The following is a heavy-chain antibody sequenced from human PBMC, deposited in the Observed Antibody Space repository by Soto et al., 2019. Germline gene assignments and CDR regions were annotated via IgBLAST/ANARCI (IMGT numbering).Heavy chain of an antibody. V-gene: IGHV1-24*01. D-gene: IGHD2-15*01. J-gene: IGHJ6*02. CDR3: ATHIKGWWSPMDV. Sequence: ASVKVSCKVSGYTLTELSMHWVRQAPGKGLEWMGGFDPEDGETIYAQKFQGRVTMTEDTSTDTAYMELSSLRSEYTAVYYCATHIKGWWSPMDVWGQGTTVTVSS. CDR2: FDPEDGET. CDR1: GYTLTELS.